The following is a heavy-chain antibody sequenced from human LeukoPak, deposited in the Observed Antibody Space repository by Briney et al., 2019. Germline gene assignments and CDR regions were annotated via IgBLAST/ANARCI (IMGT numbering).Heavy chain of an antibody. J-gene: IGHJ4*02. V-gene: IGHV3-23*01. CDR2: ISGSATRT. D-gene: IGHD6-19*01. CDR1: GFTFSGYA. Sequence: GGSLRLSCAVSGFTFSGYAMSWVRQAPGKGLEWVSLISGSATRTYYADSVKGRFTISRDNSKNTVYLQMNSLRVEDSAVYYCAKDLSSGWYVSFDSWGQGTLVAVSS. CDR3: AKDLSSGWYVSFDS.